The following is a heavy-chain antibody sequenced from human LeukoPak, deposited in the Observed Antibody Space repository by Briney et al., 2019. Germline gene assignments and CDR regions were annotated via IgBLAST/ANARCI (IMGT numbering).Heavy chain of an antibody. Sequence: SVKVSCKASGYTFTGYYMHWVRQAPGQGLEWMGWINPNSGGTNYAQKFQGRVTMTRDTSISTAYMELSRLRSDDTAGYYCARVQVLLWFGIDYWGQGTLVTVFS. CDR2: INPNSGGT. CDR3: ARVQVLLWFGIDY. CDR1: GYTFTGYY. J-gene: IGHJ4*02. V-gene: IGHV1-2*02. D-gene: IGHD3-10*01.